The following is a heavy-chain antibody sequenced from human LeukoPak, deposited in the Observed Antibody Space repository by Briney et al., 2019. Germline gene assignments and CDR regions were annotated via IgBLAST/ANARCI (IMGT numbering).Heavy chain of an antibody. D-gene: IGHD4-17*01. CDR1: GFTFNNYA. V-gene: IGHV3-23*01. CDR2: ISGGGETT. J-gene: IGHJ4*02. Sequence: GGSLRLSCAASGFTFNNYAMNWVRQAPGKGLEWVSSISGGGETTYYADSAKGRFTISRDNSQNTLYLQMNGLRAEDTAVYYCATDYADYVGYFFFDYWGQGTLVTVSS. CDR3: ATDYADYVGYFFFDY.